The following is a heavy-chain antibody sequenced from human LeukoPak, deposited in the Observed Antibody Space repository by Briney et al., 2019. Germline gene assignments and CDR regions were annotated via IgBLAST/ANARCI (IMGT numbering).Heavy chain of an antibody. J-gene: IGHJ4*02. V-gene: IGHV3-23*01. CDR1: GFTFNTYA. D-gene: IGHD3-10*01. CDR3: AKRKSGNSGLYHFDY. CDR2: IIGSGGRT. Sequence: GGSLRLSCAASGFTFNTYATSWVRQAPGKGLEWVSSIIGSGGRTYYADSVEGRFTVSRDNSQNTVYLQMNGLRAEDTAIYYCAKRKSGNSGLYHFDYWGPGTLVTVSS.